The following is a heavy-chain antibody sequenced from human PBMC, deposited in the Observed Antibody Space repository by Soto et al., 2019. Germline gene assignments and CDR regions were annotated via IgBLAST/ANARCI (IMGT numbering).Heavy chain of an antibody. CDR1: GFTFSDHY. J-gene: IGHJ4*02. CDR3: VRNLASGGTYYFDY. Sequence: EVQLVESGGGLVEPGGSLRLSCAASGFTFSDHYMDWVRQAPGKGLEWIGRVRNKANSYTTEYAASVRGRFTVSRDDSTNSLDRKMNSLKTEDTAMYYCVRNLASGGTYYFDYWGQGTLVTVSS. CDR2: VRNKANSYTT. D-gene: IGHD2-15*01. V-gene: IGHV3-72*01.